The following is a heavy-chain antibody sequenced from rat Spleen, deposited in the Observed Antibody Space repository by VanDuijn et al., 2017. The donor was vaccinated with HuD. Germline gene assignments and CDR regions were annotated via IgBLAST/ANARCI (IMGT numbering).Heavy chain of an antibody. CDR2: ISYDGGRN. Sequence: EVQLVESGGGLVQPGRSLKLSCAASGFTFSDYYMAWVRQAPTKGLEWVATISYDGGRNFYRDSVKGRFTISRDNAKNTLYLQMDSLRSEDTANYYLAKDPLFFGSHYVDYWGQGVMVTVSS. CDR3: AKDPLFFGSHYVDY. CDR1: GFTFSDYY. D-gene: IGHD3-1*01. J-gene: IGHJ2*01. V-gene: IGHV5-29*01.